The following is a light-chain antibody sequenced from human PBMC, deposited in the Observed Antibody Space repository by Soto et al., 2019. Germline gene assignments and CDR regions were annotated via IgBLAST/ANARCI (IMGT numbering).Light chain of an antibody. Sequence: LTQPASVSGSPGQSITISCTGTSSDVGGYNYVSWYQQHPGKAPKLMIYDVSNRPSGVSNRFSGSKSGNTASLTISGLQAEDEAGYYCSSYTSSSTLYVFGTGTKVTVL. CDR2: DVS. V-gene: IGLV2-14*01. J-gene: IGLJ1*01. CDR1: SSDVGGYNY. CDR3: SSYTSSSTLYV.